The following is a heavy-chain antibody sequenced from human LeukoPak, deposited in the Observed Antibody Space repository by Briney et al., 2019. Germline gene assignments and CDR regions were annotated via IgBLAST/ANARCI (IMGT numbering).Heavy chain of an antibody. CDR2: IGISSSTI. CDR3: AREDCSGGACFSPIDL. V-gene: IGHV3-48*04. CDR1: GFTFSSYS. D-gene: IGHD2-15*01. Sequence: PGGSLRLSCAASGFTFSSYSMNWVRQAPGKGLEWVSYIGISSSTIYYADSVRGRFTISRDNDENAPFLQMNSLRGDDTAVYYCAREDCSGGACFSPIDLWGQGTLVTVSS. J-gene: IGHJ5*02.